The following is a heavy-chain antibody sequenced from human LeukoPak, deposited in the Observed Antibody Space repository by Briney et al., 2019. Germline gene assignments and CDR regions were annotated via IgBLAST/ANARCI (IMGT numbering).Heavy chain of an antibody. D-gene: IGHD6-19*01. Sequence: ASAKVSCKASGYSFIGYYMHWVRQAPGQGLEWMGWINPNSGGTNYAQKFQGRVTMTRDTSISTAYMELSSLRSDDTAVYYCARDSSGFFELSWLDPWGQGTLVTVSS. J-gene: IGHJ5*02. CDR3: ARDSSGFFELSWLDP. V-gene: IGHV1-2*02. CDR2: INPNSGGT. CDR1: GYSFIGYY.